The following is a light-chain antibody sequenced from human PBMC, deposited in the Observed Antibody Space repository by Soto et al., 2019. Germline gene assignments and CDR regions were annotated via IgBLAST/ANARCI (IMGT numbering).Light chain of an antibody. CDR3: QQSYSTPPYT. Sequence: DIQMTQSPSSLSASVGDRVTITCRASPSISSYLNWYQQNPGKAPKLLIYAASSLQSGVPSRFSGSGSGTDFTLTISSLQPEDFATYYCQQSYSTPPYTFGQGTQLEIK. CDR2: AAS. CDR1: PSISSY. J-gene: IGKJ2*01. V-gene: IGKV1-39*01.